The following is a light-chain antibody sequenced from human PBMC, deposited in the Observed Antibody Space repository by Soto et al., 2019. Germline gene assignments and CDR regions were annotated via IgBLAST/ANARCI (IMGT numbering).Light chain of an antibody. Sequence: EIVMTQSPATLSVSPGERATLSCRASQSTNNYLAWYQQKPGQAPRLLIDGASTRATGIPARFSGSGSGTEFTLTITSLQSEDSAVYYCQQYHNWPPWTFGQGTKVDIK. CDR3: QQYHNWPPWT. J-gene: IGKJ1*01. CDR1: QSTNNY. CDR2: GAS. V-gene: IGKV3-15*01.